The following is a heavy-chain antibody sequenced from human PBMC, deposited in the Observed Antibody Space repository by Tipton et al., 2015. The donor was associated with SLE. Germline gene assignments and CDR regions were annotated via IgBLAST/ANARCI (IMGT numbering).Heavy chain of an antibody. CDR2: TYYGETA. CDR1: GDSISSNTYY. CDR3: ASLVVVPAELGIGATEAIGF. J-gene: IGHJ4*02. V-gene: IGHV4-39*07. D-gene: IGHD7-27*01. Sequence: TLSLTCRVSGDSISSNTYYWGWIRQPPGKGLEWIGNTYYGETAYYNPSLKSRVSISVDTSNNQFSLKLNFVTAADAAVYYCASLVVVPAELGIGATEAIGFWGQGTLVTVSS.